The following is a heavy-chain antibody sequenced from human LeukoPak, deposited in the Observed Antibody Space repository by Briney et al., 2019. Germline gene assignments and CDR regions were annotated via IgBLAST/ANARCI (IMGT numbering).Heavy chain of an antibody. CDR2: IWYDGSNK. CDR1: GFTFSSYG. CDR3: AREIYYYDSSGYSLPLDY. J-gene: IGHJ4*02. Sequence: GRSLRLSCAASGFTFSSYGMHWVRQAPGKGLEWVAVIWYDGSNKYYADSVKGRFTISRVNSKNTLYLQMNSLRAEDTAVYYCAREIYYYDSSGYSLPLDYWGQGTLVTVSS. V-gene: IGHV3-33*01. D-gene: IGHD3-22*01.